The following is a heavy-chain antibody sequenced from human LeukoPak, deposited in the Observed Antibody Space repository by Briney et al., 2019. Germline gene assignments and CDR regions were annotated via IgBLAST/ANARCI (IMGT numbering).Heavy chain of an antibody. D-gene: IGHD4-23*01. Sequence: ASVKVSCKASGYTFTTSDINWVRQATGQGLEWMGWMNPNSGNTGYAQKFQGRVTMTRNTSISSAYMELSSLRSEDTAVYYCATSRVDFGGNPLRPLPHNYGMDIWGQGTTVTVSS. CDR3: ATSRVDFGGNPLRPLPHNYGMDI. V-gene: IGHV1-8*01. J-gene: IGHJ6*02. CDR2: MNPNSGNT. CDR1: GYTFTTSD.